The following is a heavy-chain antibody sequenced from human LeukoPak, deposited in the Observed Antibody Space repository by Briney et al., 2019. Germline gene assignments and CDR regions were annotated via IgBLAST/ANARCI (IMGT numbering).Heavy chain of an antibody. CDR3: AREVGATRNFDY. J-gene: IGHJ4*02. CDR1: GGSISSYY. CDR2: IYYSGST. D-gene: IGHD1-26*01. Sequence: SETLSLTCPLSGGSISSYYWSRIRQPPGKGLEWIGYIYYSGSTNYNPSLKSRVTISVDTSKNQFSLKLSSVTAADTAVYYCAREVGATRNFDYWGQGTLVTVSS. V-gene: IGHV4-59*01.